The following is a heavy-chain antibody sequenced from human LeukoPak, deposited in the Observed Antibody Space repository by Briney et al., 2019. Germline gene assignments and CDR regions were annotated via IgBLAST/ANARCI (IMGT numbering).Heavy chain of an antibody. D-gene: IGHD1-26*01. J-gene: IGHJ6*02. Sequence: GRSLRLSCAASGVTFRDDWMSWVRQAPGKGLEWVANINQDGSQKYYLDSVKGRFSISGDSAKNSVLLQMNSLRADDTAVYYCARQSGRHSHAMDVWGQGTTVTVSS. CDR1: GVTFRDDW. CDR2: INQDGSQK. CDR3: ARQSGRHSHAMDV. V-gene: IGHV3-7*01.